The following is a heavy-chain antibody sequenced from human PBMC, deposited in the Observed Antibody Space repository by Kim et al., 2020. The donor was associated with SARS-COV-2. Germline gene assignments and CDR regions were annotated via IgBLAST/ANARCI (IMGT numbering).Heavy chain of an antibody. CDR2: ISSSGSTI. Sequence: GGSLRLSCAASGFTFSSYEMNWVRQAPGKGLEWVSYISSSGSTIYYADSVKGRFTISRDNAKNSLYLQMNSLRAEDTAVYYCARDHLLGYTRATGRWGQGTLVTVSS. J-gene: IGHJ4*02. CDR1: GFTFSSYE. CDR3: ARDHLLGYTRATGR. D-gene: IGHD6-13*01. V-gene: IGHV3-48*03.